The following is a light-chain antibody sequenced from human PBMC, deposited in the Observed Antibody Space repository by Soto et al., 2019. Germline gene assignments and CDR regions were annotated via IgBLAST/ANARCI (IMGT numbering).Light chain of an antibody. CDR3: QQRSNWPRT. J-gene: IGKJ1*01. Sequence: IVLTQSPATLSLSPGERATLSCRASQSVRSSLAWYQQQPGHAPRLLIYDASNRATGIPGRFSGSGSGTDFTLTISSLDPKDFAVYYCQQRSNWPRTFGLGTKVEIK. V-gene: IGKV3-11*01. CDR1: QSVRSS. CDR2: DAS.